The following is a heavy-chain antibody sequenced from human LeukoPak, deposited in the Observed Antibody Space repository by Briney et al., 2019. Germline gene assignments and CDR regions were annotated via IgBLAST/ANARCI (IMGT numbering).Heavy chain of an antibody. CDR1: GYTFTGYY. V-gene: IGHV1-2*02. Sequence: ASVKVSCKASGYTFTGYYMHWVRQAPGQGLEWMGWINPNSGGTNYAQKFQGRVTMTRDTSISTAYMELSRLRSDDTAVYYCASVVGYCSSTSCYGQRYYFDYWGQGTLVTVSS. CDR2: INPNSGGT. CDR3: ASVVGYCSSTSCYGQRYYFDY. J-gene: IGHJ4*02. D-gene: IGHD2-2*01.